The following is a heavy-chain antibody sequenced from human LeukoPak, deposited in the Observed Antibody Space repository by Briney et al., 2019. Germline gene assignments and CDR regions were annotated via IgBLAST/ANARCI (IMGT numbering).Heavy chain of an antibody. D-gene: IGHD6-19*01. J-gene: IGHJ6*02. CDR1: GFTFSIYA. V-gene: IGHV3-23*01. CDR3: AKEGSSGWYNAYYYYYGMDV. Sequence: PGGSLRLSCAASGFTFSIYAMTWVRQAPGKGLEWVSAVTGSGGSTYYAASVKGRFTISRDNSKNTLYLQMTSLRAEDTAIYYCAKEGSSGWYNAYYYYYGMDVWGQGTTVTVSS. CDR2: VTGSGGST.